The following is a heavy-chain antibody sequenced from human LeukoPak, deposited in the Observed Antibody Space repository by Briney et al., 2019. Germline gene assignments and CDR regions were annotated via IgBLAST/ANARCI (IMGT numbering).Heavy chain of an antibody. CDR1: GFNFKNYE. V-gene: IGHV3-48*03. CDR3: ARDRGWDGYGYAFLDY. D-gene: IGHD5-12*01. J-gene: IGHJ4*01. Sequence: GGSLRLSCTVSGFNFKNYEMKWVRQAPGKGLEWIAYISSSGSTTKYADSVKGRFTMSRDNAKNAVYMEMNSLRVEDTAVYYCARDRGWDGYGYAFLDYWGHGTLVTVSS. CDR2: ISSSGSTT.